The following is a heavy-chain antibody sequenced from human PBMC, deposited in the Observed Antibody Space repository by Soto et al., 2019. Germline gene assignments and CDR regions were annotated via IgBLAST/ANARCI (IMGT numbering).Heavy chain of an antibody. J-gene: IGHJ6*02. Sequence: GGSLRLSCAASGFTFSGSAMHWVRQASGKGLEWVGRIRSKANSYATAYAASVKGRFTISRDDSKNTAYLQMNSLKTEVTAVYYCTRPYYYGSGSYYNRYYYYGMDVWGQGTTVTVPS. V-gene: IGHV3-73*01. CDR2: IRSKANSYAT. CDR3: TRPYYYGSGSYYNRYYYYGMDV. CDR1: GFTFSGSA. D-gene: IGHD3-10*01.